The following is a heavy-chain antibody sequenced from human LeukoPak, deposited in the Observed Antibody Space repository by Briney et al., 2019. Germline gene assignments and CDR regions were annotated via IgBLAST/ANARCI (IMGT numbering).Heavy chain of an antibody. J-gene: IGHJ4*02. V-gene: IGHV1-8*01. CDR1: GYTFSGYD. D-gene: IGHD2-2*01. CDR3: ARDPRYCSSTSCPLGDY. CDR2: MNPNSGNT. Sequence: ASVKVSCKASGYTFSGYDVIWVRQATGRGLEWMGWMNPNSGNTGYAQKFQGRVSMTGDSSINIAYMELSSLISEDTAVYYCARDPRYCSSTSCPLGDYWGQGTLVTVSS.